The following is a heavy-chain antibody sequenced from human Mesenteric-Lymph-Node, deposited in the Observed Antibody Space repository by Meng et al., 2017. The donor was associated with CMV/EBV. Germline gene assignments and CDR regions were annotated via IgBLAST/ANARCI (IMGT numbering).Heavy chain of an antibody. CDR2: SGKKAHSYTA. D-gene: IGHD3-22*01. CDR3: VMDYDTSAYDY. J-gene: IGHJ4*02. Sequence: GGSLRLSCAVSGFIFSDYYMDWVRQAPGRGLEWVGRSGKKAHSYTAEYAGSVKGRFTISRDESNNSMLLQMNSLKTEDTAVYYCVMDYDTSAYDYWGQGTAVTVSS. CDR1: GFIFSDYY. V-gene: IGHV3-72*01.